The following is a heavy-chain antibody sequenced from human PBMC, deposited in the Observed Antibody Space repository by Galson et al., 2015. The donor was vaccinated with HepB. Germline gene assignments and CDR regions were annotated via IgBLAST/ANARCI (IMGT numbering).Heavy chain of an antibody. V-gene: IGHV4-59*08. J-gene: IGHJ4*02. CDR2: IYYSGST. Sequence: LSLTCTVSGGSISSYYWSWIRQPPGKGLEWIGYIYYSGSTNYNPSLKSRVTISVDTSKNQFSLKLSSVTAADTAVYYCARITVTTNYFDYWGQGTLVTVSS. D-gene: IGHD4-17*01. CDR3: ARITVTTNYFDY. CDR1: GGSISSYY.